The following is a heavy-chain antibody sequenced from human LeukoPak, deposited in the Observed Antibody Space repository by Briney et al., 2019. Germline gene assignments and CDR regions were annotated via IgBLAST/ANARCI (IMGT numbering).Heavy chain of an antibody. D-gene: IGHD1-26*01. CDR3: ARAPGGSYYGYYYYMDV. CDR2: IYYSGST. J-gene: IGHJ6*03. CDR1: GGSISSYY. Sequence: SETLSLTCTVSGGSISSYYWSWIRQPPGKGLEWIGYIYYSGSTNYNPSLKSRVTISVDTSKNQFSLKLSSVTAADTAVYYCARAPGGSYYGYYYYMDVWGKGTTVTVSS. V-gene: IGHV4-59*01.